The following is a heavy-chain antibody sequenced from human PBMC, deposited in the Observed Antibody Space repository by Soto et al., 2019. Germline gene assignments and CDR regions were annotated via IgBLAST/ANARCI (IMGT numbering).Heavy chain of an antibody. D-gene: IGHD2-2*01. V-gene: IGHV4-30-4*01. CDR3: ARYCSSTSCTRNFDY. Sequence: SETLSLTCTVSGGSISSGDYYWSWIRQPPGKGLEWIGYIYYSGSTYYNPSLKSRVTISVDTSKNQFSLKLSSVTAADTAVYYCARYCSSTSCTRNFDYWRQGTLVTVSS. J-gene: IGHJ4*02. CDR1: GGSISSGDYY. CDR2: IYYSGST.